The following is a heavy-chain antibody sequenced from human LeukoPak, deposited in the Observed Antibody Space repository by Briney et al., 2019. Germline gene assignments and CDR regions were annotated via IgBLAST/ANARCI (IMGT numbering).Heavy chain of an antibody. CDR1: GGSISTNTYY. Sequence: SETLSLTCIVSGGSISTNTYYWGWIRLPPGKGLEWIGEIHHRGTTYYNPSLRSRVTISVDTSKNQFSLRLTSVTAAYTAVYYCARVTYNGYQHFDYWGQGNLVTVS. CDR2: IHHRGTT. D-gene: IGHD3-10*01. V-gene: IGHV4-39*07. J-gene: IGHJ4*02. CDR3: ARVTYNGYQHFDY.